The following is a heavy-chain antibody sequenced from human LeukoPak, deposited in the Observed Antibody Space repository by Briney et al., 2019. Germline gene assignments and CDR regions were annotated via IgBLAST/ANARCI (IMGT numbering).Heavy chain of an antibody. Sequence: PGGSLRLTCAVSGFTFSSYGMHWVRQAPGKGLEWVAVISYDGSNKYYADSVKGRFTISRDNSKNTLYLQMNSLRAEDTAVYYCAKVSFLAVAGTGISYFDYWGQGTLVTVSS. D-gene: IGHD6-19*01. CDR1: GFTFSSYG. CDR3: AKVSFLAVAGTGISYFDY. CDR2: ISYDGSNK. V-gene: IGHV3-30*18. J-gene: IGHJ4*02.